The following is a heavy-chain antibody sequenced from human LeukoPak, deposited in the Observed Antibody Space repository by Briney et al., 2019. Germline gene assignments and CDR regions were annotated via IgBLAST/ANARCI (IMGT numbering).Heavy chain of an antibody. CDR2: IYYSGST. J-gene: IGHJ3*02. CDR3: ARRVYYYDTYAFDI. CDR1: GGSISNYY. Sequence: SETLSLTCTVSGGSISNYYWSWIRQPPGKGLEWIGYIYYSGSTNYNPSLKSRVTISVDTSKNQFSLKLSSVTAADTAVYYCARRVYYYDTYAFDIWGQGTMVTVSS. V-gene: IGHV4-59*01. D-gene: IGHD3-22*01.